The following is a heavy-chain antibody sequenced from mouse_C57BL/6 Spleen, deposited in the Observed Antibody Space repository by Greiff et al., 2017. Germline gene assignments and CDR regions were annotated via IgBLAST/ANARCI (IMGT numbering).Heavy chain of an antibody. Sequence: EVKLVESGGGLVQPKGSLKLSCAASGFTFTTYAMHWVRQAPGQGLEWVARISSKSSNSATYYADSVKDRVTISRDDSQSMLYLQMNNMKTEDTAMDYCVRHGYGNCVLFAYWGQGTLVTVSA. J-gene: IGHJ3*01. CDR3: VRHGYGNCVLFAY. CDR2: ISSKSSNSAT. CDR1: GFTFTTYA. V-gene: IGHV10-3*01. D-gene: IGHD2-1*01.